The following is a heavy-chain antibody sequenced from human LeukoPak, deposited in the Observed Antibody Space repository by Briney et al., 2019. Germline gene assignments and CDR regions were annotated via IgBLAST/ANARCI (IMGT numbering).Heavy chain of an antibody. V-gene: IGHV4-39*07. J-gene: IGHJ4*02. D-gene: IGHD3-22*01. Sequence: SETLSLTCTVSGGSISSSSYYWGWIRQPPGKGLEWIGSIYYSGSTYYNPSLKSRVTISVDTSKNQFSLKLSSVTAADTAVYYCARGRYYYDSSGYSVGFVDYWGQGTLVTVSS. CDR3: ARGRYYYDSSGYSVGFVDY. CDR2: IYYSGST. CDR1: GGSISSSSYY.